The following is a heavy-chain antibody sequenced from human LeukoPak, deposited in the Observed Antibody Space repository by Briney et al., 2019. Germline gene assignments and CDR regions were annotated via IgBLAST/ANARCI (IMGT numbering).Heavy chain of an antibody. J-gene: IGHJ4*02. D-gene: IGHD1-26*01. CDR2: ISYDGINK. V-gene: IGHV3-30*18. CDR1: GITLSDVW. Sequence: PGGSLRLSCAASGITLSDVWFSSVRQAPGKGLGWVATISYDGINKYYADSVKGRFTLSRDNSKNTLYLQMNSLRAEDTAVYYCAKDRHSGSYYGYFDYWGQGTLVTVSS. CDR3: AKDRHSGSYYGYFDY.